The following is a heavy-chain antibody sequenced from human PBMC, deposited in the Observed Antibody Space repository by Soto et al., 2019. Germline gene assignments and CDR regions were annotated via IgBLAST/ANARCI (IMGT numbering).Heavy chain of an antibody. Sequence: SETLSLTCAVYGGSFSGYYWSWIRQPPGKGLEWIGEVNHSGSTNYNPSLKSRVTISVDTSKNQFSLKLSSVTAADTAVYYCARGRGTTNYWGQGTLVTVSS. V-gene: IGHV4-34*01. CDR3: ARGRGTTNY. CDR2: VNHSGST. J-gene: IGHJ4*02. D-gene: IGHD4-17*01. CDR1: GGSFSGYY.